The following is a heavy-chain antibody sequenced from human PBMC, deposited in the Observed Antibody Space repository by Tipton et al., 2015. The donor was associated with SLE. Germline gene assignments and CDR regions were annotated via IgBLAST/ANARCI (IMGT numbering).Heavy chain of an antibody. CDR3: ARVKSIFGVVIIDY. D-gene: IGHD3-3*01. Sequence: TLSLTCTVSGGSINGYYWNWFRQPPGRELEWIGYIYTSGSTNYNPSLKSRVTISVDTSKNQFSLKLSSVTAADTAVYYCARVKSIFGVVIIDYWGQGTLVTVSS. J-gene: IGHJ4*02. CDR2: IYTSGST. CDR1: GGSINGYY. V-gene: IGHV4-4*08.